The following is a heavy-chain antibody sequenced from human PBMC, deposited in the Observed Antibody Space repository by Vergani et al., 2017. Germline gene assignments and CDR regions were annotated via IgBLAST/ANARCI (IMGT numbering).Heavy chain of an antibody. CDR1: GFTFSSYA. CDR2: ISGSGGST. V-gene: IGHV3-23*01. J-gene: IGHJ4*02. D-gene: IGHD7-27*01. CDR3: AKTLLTGDEWVPPPDY. Sequence: EVQLLESGGGLVQPGGSLRLSCAASGFTFSSYAMSWVRQAPGKGLEWVSAISGSGGSTYYADSVKGRFTISRDNSKNTLYLQMYSLRAEDTAVYYCAKTLLTGDEWVPPPDYWGQGTLVTVSS.